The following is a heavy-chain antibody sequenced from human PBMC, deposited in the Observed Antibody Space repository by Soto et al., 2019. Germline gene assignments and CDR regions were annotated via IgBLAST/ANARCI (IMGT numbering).Heavy chain of an antibody. V-gene: IGHV4-31*03. Sequence: ASETLSLTCTVSGGSISSGGYYWSWIRQHPGKGLEWIGYIYYSGSTYYNPSLKSRVTISVDTSKNQFSLKLSSVTAADTAVYYCARARNPTYYYDSSGYSLDYWGQGTLVTVSS. D-gene: IGHD3-22*01. CDR3: ARARNPTYYYDSSGYSLDY. CDR1: GGSISSGGYY. J-gene: IGHJ4*02. CDR2: IYYSGST.